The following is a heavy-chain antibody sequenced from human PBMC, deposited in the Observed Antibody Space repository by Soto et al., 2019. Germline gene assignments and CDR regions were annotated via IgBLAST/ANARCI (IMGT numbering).Heavy chain of an antibody. J-gene: IGHJ6*02. D-gene: IGHD3-3*01. CDR3: ASSKVFWSGYYMYYYYGMDV. Sequence: ASVKVSCKASGGTSSSYAISWVRQAPGQGLEWMGGIIPIFGTANYAQKFQGRVTITADESTSTAYMELSSLRSEDTAVYYCASSKVFWSGYYMYYYYGMDVWGQGTTVTVSS. CDR2: IIPIFGTA. V-gene: IGHV1-69*13. CDR1: GGTSSSYA.